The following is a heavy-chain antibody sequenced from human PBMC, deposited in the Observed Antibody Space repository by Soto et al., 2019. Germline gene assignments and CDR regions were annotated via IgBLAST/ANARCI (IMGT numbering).Heavy chain of an antibody. J-gene: IGHJ3*02. Sequence: ASVKVSCKASGYTFTSYGISWVRQTPGQGLEWMGWISAYNGNTNYAQKLQGRVTMTTDTSTSTAYMELRSLRSDDTAVYYCARDRDDFWSGSSAFDIWGQGTMVTVSS. D-gene: IGHD3-3*01. CDR3: ARDRDDFWSGSSAFDI. CDR2: ISAYNGNT. V-gene: IGHV1-18*01. CDR1: GYTFTSYG.